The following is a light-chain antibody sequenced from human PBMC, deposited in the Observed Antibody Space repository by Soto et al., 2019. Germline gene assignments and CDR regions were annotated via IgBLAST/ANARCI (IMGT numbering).Light chain of an antibody. J-gene: IGKJ4*01. CDR1: QSLLDSDDGNTY. CDR2: TVS. CDR3: MQRIVFPLT. Sequence: DIVMTQTPLSLTVTPGEPASISCRSSQSLLDSDDGNTYLDWYLQKPGQSPQLLIYTVSYRASGVPDRFSGSGSGTDFTLKISRVEAEDVGVYYCMQRIVFPLTFGGGTKVEIK. V-gene: IGKV2-40*01.